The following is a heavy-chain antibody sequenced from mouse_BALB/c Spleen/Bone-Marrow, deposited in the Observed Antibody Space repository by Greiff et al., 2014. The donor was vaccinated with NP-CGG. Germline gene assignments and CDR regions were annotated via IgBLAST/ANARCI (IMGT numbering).Heavy chain of an antibody. J-gene: IGHJ1*01. D-gene: IGHD1-1*01. Sequence: VKLVESGPGLVALSQSLSITCTVSGFSLTDYGVSWIRQPPGKGLEWLGVIWGGGSTYYNSALKSRLSISKDNSKSQVFLKMNSLQTVDSAMYYCAKLGRSYYYFDVWGAGTTVTVSS. CDR2: IWGGGST. CDR1: GFSLTDYG. CDR3: AKLGRSYYYFDV. V-gene: IGHV2-6-5*01.